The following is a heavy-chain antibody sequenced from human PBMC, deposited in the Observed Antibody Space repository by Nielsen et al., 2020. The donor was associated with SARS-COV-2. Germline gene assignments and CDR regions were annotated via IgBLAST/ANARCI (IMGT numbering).Heavy chain of an antibody. V-gene: IGHV4-59*01. CDR3: ARAAGWGWLQAIPPEFDY. D-gene: IGHD5-24*01. CDR1: GFTFTNNW. Sequence: ESLKISCAASGFTFTNNWMTWVRQPPGKGLEWIGYIYYSGSTYYNPSLKSRVTISVDTSKNQFSLKLSSVTAADTAVYYCARAAGWGWLQAIPPEFDYWGQGTLVTVSS. CDR2: IYYSGST. J-gene: IGHJ4*02.